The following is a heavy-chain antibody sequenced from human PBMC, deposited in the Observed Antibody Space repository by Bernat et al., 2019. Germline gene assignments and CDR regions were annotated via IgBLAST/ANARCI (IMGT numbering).Heavy chain of an antibody. J-gene: IGHJ6*02. CDR3: ARGAHNLLWFGEYYYGMDV. V-gene: IGHV4-39*01. D-gene: IGHD3-10*01. CDR2: IYYSGST. Sequence: QLQLQESGPGLVKPSETLSLTCTVSGGSISSSSYYWGWIRQPPGKGLEWIGSIYYSGSTYYNPSLKSRVTISVDTSKNQFSLKLSSVTAADTAVYYCARGAHNLLWFGEYYYGMDVWGQGTTVTGSS. CDR1: GGSISSSSYY.